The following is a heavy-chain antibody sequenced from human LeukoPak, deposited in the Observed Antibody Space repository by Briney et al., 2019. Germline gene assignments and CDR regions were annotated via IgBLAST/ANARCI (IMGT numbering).Heavy chain of an antibody. CDR2: ISSSSSYI. J-gene: IGHJ4*02. CDR1: GFTFSSYS. D-gene: IGHD6-13*01. Sequence: GGSLRLSCAASGFTFSSYSMNWVRQAPGKGLEWVSSISSSSSYIYYADSVKGRFTIPRDNAKNSLYLQMNSLRAEDTAVYYCARDPGIAAAGTSGYWGQGTLVTVSS. V-gene: IGHV3-21*01. CDR3: ARDPGIAAAGTSGY.